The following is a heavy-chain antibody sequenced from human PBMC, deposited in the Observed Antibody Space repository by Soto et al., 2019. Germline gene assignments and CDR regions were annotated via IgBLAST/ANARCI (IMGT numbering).Heavy chain of an antibody. Sequence: GGSLRLSCAASGFTFNNAWMSWVRQAPGKGLEWVGRIKGEADGGTTDYAAPVKGRFSISRDDSKTTAYLDMSSLKSEDTAVYYCTTNDLIGTTNDAFDFWGQGIKVTVSS. CDR3: TTNDLIGTTNDAFDF. D-gene: IGHD1-7*01. CDR2: IKGEADGGTT. CDR1: GFTFNNAW. J-gene: IGHJ3*01. V-gene: IGHV3-15*05.